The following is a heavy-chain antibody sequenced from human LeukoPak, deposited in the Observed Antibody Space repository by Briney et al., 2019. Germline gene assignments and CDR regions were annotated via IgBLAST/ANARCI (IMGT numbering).Heavy chain of an antibody. D-gene: IGHD5-18*01. CDR1: GYTFTSYG. Sequence: ASVKVSCKASGYTFTSYGISWVRQAPGQGLEWMGWISAYNGNTNYAQRLQGRVTMTTDTSTSTAYMELRSLRSDDTAVYYCARVGYSYGYAVYSYMDVWGKGTTVTVSS. V-gene: IGHV1-18*01. J-gene: IGHJ6*03. CDR3: ARVGYSYGYAVYSYMDV. CDR2: ISAYNGNT.